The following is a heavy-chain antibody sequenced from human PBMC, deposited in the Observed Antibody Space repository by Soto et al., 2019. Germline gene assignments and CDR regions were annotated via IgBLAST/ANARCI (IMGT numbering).Heavy chain of an antibody. D-gene: IGHD3-22*01. J-gene: IGHJ4*02. CDR2: ISAYNGNT. Sequence: ASAKVSWQASGYTFTSYCIRWLRQAPRQGLEWMGWISAYNGNTNYAQKLQGRVTMTTDTSTSTAYMELRSLRSDDTAVYYCARNYYDSSGYYYFDYWGQGTLVTGSS. CDR1: GYTFTSYC. V-gene: IGHV1-18*01. CDR3: ARNYYDSSGYYYFDY.